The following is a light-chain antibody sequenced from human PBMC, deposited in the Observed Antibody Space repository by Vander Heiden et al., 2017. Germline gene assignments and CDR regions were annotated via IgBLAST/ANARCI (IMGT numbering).Light chain of an antibody. CDR1: SAIIGSNT. J-gene: IGLJ3*02. CDR2: SNN. Sequence: HSLRTRPPAGSVPPGQRVTISCSGSSAIIGSNTVNWYQQLPGTAPKLLIYSNNQRPSGVPDRFSGSKSGTSASLAISGLQSEDEADYYCAAWDDSLNGWVFGGGTKLTVL. V-gene: IGLV1-44*01. CDR3: AAWDDSLNGWV.